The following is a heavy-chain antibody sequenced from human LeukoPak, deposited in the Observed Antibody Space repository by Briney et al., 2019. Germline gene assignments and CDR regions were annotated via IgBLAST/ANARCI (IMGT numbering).Heavy chain of an antibody. CDR1: GFTFSSYA. V-gene: IGHV3-23*01. CDR3: AKDHDYGDYYFDY. CDR2: ISGSGGST. Sequence: GGSLRLSCAASGFTFSSYAMSWVRKPPGKGLEWVSAISGSGGSTYYADSVKGRYTISRDNSKSTLYLQMNSLRAEDTAVYYCAKDHDYGDYYFDYWGQGTLVTVSS. J-gene: IGHJ4*02. D-gene: IGHD4-17*01.